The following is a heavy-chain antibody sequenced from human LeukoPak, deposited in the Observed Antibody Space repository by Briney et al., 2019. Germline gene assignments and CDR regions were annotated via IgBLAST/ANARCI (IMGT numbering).Heavy chain of an antibody. CDR2: INHSGST. J-gene: IGHJ4*02. D-gene: IGHD6-19*01. CDR3: AREVAVAGTNYFDY. V-gene: IGHV4-34*01. CDR1: GGSFSGYY. Sequence: SETLSLTCAVYGGSFSGYYWSWIRQPPGKGLEWIGEINHSGSTNYNPSLKSRVTISVDTSKNQFSLKLSSVTAADTAVYYCAREVAVAGTNYFDYWGQGTLVTVSS.